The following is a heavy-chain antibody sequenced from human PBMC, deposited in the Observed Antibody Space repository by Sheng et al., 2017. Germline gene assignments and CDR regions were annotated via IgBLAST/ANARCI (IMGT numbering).Heavy chain of an antibody. V-gene: IGHV4-4*07. Sequence: QVQLQESGPGLVKPSETLSLTCTVSGGSMSKYYWNWIRQPAGKGLEWIGRIYNSGNTNYNPSLKSRVTMSVDTSKNQFSLKLTSVTAADTALYYCAGVDDSSTYSLGVFDMWGQGTMVTVSS. CDR3: AGVDDSSTYSLGVFDM. CDR1: GGSMSKYY. CDR2: IYNSGNT. D-gene: IGHD3-22*01. J-gene: IGHJ3*02.